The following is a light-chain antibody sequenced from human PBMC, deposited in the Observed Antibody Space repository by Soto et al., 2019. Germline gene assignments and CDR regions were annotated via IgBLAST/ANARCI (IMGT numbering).Light chain of an antibody. CDR1: QSISTY. CDR2: AAS. V-gene: IGKV1-39*01. Sequence: DIQMTQSPSSLSASVVDRVTITCRASQSISTYLNWYQQKPGKAPKLLIYAASSLQSGVPSRFSGSGSGTDFTLTISSLQPEDFATYYCQQANSFPSITFGQGTRLEIK. CDR3: QQANSFPSIT. J-gene: IGKJ5*01.